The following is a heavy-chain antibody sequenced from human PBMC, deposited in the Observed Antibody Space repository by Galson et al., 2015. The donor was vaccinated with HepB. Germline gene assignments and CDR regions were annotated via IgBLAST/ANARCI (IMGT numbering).Heavy chain of an antibody. Sequence: QSGAEVKKPGESLKIPCKASGGTFSSYTISWVRQAPGQGLEWMGRIIPILGIANYAQKFQGRVTITADKSTSTAYMELSSLRSEDTAVYYCARESERSGGYSYWGQGTLVTVSS. D-gene: IGHD5-18*01. J-gene: IGHJ4*02. CDR3: ARESERSGGYSY. V-gene: IGHV1-69*04. CDR1: GGTFSSYT. CDR2: IIPILGIA.